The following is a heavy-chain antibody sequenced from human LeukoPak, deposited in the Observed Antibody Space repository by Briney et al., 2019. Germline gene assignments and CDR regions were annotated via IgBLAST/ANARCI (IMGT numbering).Heavy chain of an antibody. CDR2: IDKDATTI. Sequence: GGSLRLSCAVTGFSLSGSWMHWVRQGPGKGLEWVSHIDKDATTIRYADSVKGRFTISRDNAKNTVYLQMSSLRADDTAVYYRARDLDYVRENFWYDAFDLWGQGTLVTVSS. V-gene: IGHV3-74*01. D-gene: IGHD3-16*01. J-gene: IGHJ3*01. CDR3: ARDLDYVRENFWYDAFDL. CDR1: GFSLSGSW.